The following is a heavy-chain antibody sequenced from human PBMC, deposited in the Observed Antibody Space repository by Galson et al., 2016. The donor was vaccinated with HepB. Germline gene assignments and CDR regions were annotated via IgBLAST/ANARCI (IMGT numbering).Heavy chain of an antibody. CDR1: GGSISRSNW. Sequence: SETLSLTCIVSGGSISRSNWWTWIRQPPGKELEWIGQISHSGTTDYNPSFKSRINISVDMSKNEFSLKMSSVTAADTAVYYCARDHRAREGFGIWGQGTLVTVSS. J-gene: IGHJ3*02. D-gene: IGHD1-26*01. CDR2: ISHSGTT. CDR3: ARDHRAREGFGI. V-gene: IGHV4-4*02.